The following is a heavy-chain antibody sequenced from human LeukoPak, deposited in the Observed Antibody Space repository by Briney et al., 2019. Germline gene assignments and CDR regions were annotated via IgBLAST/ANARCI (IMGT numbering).Heavy chain of an antibody. Sequence: PSETLSLTCTVSGGSISSSSYYWGWIRQPPGKGLEWIGSIYYSGSTYYNPSLKSRVTISVDTSKNQFSLKLSSVTAADTAVYYCASSWDYGRGYYFDYWGQGTLVTVSS. J-gene: IGHJ4*02. V-gene: IGHV4-39*07. CDR2: IYYSGST. CDR3: ASSWDYGRGYYFDY. CDR1: GGSISSSSYY. D-gene: IGHD3-16*01.